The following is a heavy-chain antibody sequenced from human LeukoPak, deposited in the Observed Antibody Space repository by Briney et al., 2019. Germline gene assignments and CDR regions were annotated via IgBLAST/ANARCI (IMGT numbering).Heavy chain of an antibody. Sequence: GGSLRVSCATSGFTFSSYNMNWVRQAPGRGLEWVSSITGSSSYIYYADSVKGRFTISRDNAENSLYLQMNSLRAEDTAVYYCARDQECGPGHNYCGTDIWGKGTTVTVSS. CDR3: ARDQECGPGHNYCGTDI. V-gene: IGHV3-21*01. J-gene: IGHJ6*04. CDR2: ITGSSSYI. D-gene: IGHD2-21*01. CDR1: GFTFSSYN.